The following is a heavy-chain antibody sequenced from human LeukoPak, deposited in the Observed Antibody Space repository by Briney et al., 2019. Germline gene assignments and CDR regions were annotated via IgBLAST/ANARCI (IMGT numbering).Heavy chain of an antibody. V-gene: IGHV3-15*01. Sequence: GGSLRLSCVASGFTFSNVWMSWVRQAPGKGLEWVGRIKSKIEGGTTDYAAPVKGRFTISRDDSKNTVYLQMNSLKTEDTAVYYCTTFWFYYDTGAPVGIDCWRQGTLVTVSS. D-gene: IGHD3-22*01. CDR3: TTFWFYYDTGAPVGIDC. J-gene: IGHJ4*02. CDR1: GFTFSNVW. CDR2: IKSKIEGGTT.